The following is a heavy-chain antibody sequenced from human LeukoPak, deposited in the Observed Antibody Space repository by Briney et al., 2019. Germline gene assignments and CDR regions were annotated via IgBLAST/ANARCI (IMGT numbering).Heavy chain of an antibody. D-gene: IGHD2-15*01. CDR3: ARLTHSKYCSGGSCYSDAFDI. CDR1: GGSISSYY. J-gene: IGHJ3*02. CDR2: IYYSGST. Sequence: PSETLSLTCTVSGGSISSYYWSWIRQPPGKGLEWIGDIYYSGSTNYNPSLKSRVTISVDTSKNQFSLKLSSVTAADTAVYYCARLTHSKYCSGGSCYSDAFDIWGQGTMVTVSS. V-gene: IGHV4-59*01.